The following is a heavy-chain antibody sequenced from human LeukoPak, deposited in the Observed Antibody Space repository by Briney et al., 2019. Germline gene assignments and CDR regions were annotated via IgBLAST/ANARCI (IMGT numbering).Heavy chain of an antibody. CDR2: ISSSSSYT. CDR1: GFIFSDYY. V-gene: IGHV3-11*06. Sequence: PGGSLRLSCAASGFIFSDYYMSWIRQAPGKGLEWVSYISSSSSYTKYADSVKGRFTISRDNAKNSLYLQMNSLRAEDTAVYYCARDDCSSISCYHNWFDPWGQGTLVTVSS. J-gene: IGHJ5*02. D-gene: IGHD2-2*01. CDR3: ARDDCSSISCYHNWFDP.